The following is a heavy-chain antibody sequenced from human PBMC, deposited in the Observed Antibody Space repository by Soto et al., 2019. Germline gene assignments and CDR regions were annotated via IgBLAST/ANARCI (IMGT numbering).Heavy chain of an antibody. Sequence: SETLSLTCAVYGGSFSGYYWSWIRQPPGKGLEWIGEINHSGSTNYNPSLKSRVTISVDTSKNQFSLKLSSVTAADTAVYYFARVNYYGSGSVLNYYYYYMDVWGKGTTVTVSS. D-gene: IGHD3-10*01. CDR3: ARVNYYGSGSVLNYYYYYMDV. CDR1: GGSFSGYY. CDR2: INHSGST. V-gene: IGHV4-34*01. J-gene: IGHJ6*03.